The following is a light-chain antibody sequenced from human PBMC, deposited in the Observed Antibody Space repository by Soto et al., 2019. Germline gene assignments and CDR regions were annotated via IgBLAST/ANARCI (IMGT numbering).Light chain of an antibody. V-gene: IGKV1D-13*01. CDR1: QGISSA. J-gene: IGKJ5*01. CDR3: QQFNNYPLT. Sequence: AIQFTQSPSSLSASVGARVTITCRASQGISSALAWYQQKQGKAPKLLIYDASSLESGVPSRFSGSGSGTDLTITISSLQPEDFETYDGQQFNNYPLTFGQGTRLEIK. CDR2: DAS.